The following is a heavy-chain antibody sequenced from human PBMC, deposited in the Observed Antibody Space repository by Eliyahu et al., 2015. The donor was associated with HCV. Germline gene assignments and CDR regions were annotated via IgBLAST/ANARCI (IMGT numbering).Heavy chain of an antibody. Sequence: QVQLQQWGAGLLKPSXTLSLTCAVYGGSFXXYYWXWIRQXPGKGLEWIGEINHXGSTNYNPSLKSRVTISVDTSKNQFSLKLSSVTAADTAVYYCARGSFQVVVTTRDNYFDYWGQGTLVTVSS. J-gene: IGHJ4*02. CDR1: GGSFXXYY. CDR3: ARGSFQVVVTTRDNYFDY. D-gene: IGHD3-22*01. V-gene: IGHV4-34*01. CDR2: INHXGST.